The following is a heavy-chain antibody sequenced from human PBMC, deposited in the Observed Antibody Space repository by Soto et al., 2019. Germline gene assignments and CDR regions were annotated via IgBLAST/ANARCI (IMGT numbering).Heavy chain of an antibody. CDR1: ESLFSSYA. J-gene: IGHJ4*02. D-gene: IGHD2-15*01. CDR2: VSIGGST. Sequence: DVQLLESGGGLLQPEGSLGLSWAAPESLFSSYAMGWFRQGPGKGLDWVAVVSIGGSTHHAVSVRGRFTMSRDNSKNTLSLQMNSLTAEDTAVDFCAKRRGAGGHFDYWGQGALVTVSS. V-gene: IGHV3-23*01. CDR3: AKRRGAGGHFDY.